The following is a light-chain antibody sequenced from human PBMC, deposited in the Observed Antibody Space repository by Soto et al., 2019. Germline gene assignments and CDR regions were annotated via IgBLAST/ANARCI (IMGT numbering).Light chain of an antibody. CDR2: STN. CDR3: VLYMGSGISV. Sequence: QTVVTQEPSLSVSPGGTVTLTCGLSSGSVSTSYYPSWYQQTPGQAPRTLIYSTNTRSSGVPDRFSGSILGNKAALTITGAQADDESEYYCVLYMGSGISVFGGGTKVTVL. CDR1: SGSVSTSYY. V-gene: IGLV8-61*01. J-gene: IGLJ2*01.